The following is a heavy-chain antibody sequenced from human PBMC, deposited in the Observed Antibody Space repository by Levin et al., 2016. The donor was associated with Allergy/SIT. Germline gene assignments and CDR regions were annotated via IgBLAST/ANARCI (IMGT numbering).Heavy chain of an antibody. J-gene: IGHJ4*02. CDR1: GGSVSSGSFS. V-gene: IGHV4-61*01. Sequence: SETLSLTCTVSGGSVSSGSFSWSWIRQPPGKGLEWIAFIHYGGSTIYNPSLKSRVTMSIDTSKNQFSLKMRSVTAADTAVYYCARAPVPPGGFGFFDYWGQGTLVTVSS. CDR3: ARAPVPPGGFGFFDY. D-gene: IGHD5-18*01. CDR2: IHYGGST.